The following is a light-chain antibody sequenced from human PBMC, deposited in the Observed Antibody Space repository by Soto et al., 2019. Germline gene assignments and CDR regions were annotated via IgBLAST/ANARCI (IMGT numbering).Light chain of an antibody. CDR1: QGITDY. V-gene: IGKV1-27*01. CDR3: QNYNSAPWT. Sequence: DIQMTQSPSSLSAYVGDRVTITCRASQGITDYLAWYQQKPGQVPNLLIYAASTLQSGVPSRFSGSGAGTDVTITITGLQPEDVAPYYCQNYNSAPWTFGQGNKVEIK. CDR2: AAS. J-gene: IGKJ1*01.